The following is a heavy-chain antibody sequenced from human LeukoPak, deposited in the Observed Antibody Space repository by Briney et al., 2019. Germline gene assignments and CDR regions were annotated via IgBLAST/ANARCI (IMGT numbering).Heavy chain of an antibody. D-gene: IGHD3-16*01. CDR1: GGSISSGGYY. V-gene: IGHV4-31*03. CDR2: IYYSGST. J-gene: IGHJ6*03. Sequence: SETLSLTCTVSGGSISSGGYYWSWIRQHPGKGLEWIGYIYYSGSTYYNPSLKSRVTMSVDTSKNQFSLKLRSVTDADTAVYYCARDLGAAYYYYMDVWGKGTTVTVPS. CDR3: ARDLGAAYYYYMDV.